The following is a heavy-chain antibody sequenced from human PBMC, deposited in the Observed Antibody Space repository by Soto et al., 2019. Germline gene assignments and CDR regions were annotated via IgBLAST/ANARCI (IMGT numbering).Heavy chain of an antibody. CDR3: ARSFPAHSGVLYYYYYGMDV. CDR2: MNPNSGNT. V-gene: IGHV1-8*01. Sequence: QVQLVQCGAEVKKPGASVKVSCKASGYTFTSYDINWVRQATGQGLEWMGWMNPNSGNTGYAQKFQGRVTMTRNTSISTAYMELSSLRSEDTALYYCARSFPAHSGVLYYYYYGMDVWGQGTTVTVSS. CDR1: GYTFTSYD. D-gene: IGHD4-17*01. J-gene: IGHJ6*02.